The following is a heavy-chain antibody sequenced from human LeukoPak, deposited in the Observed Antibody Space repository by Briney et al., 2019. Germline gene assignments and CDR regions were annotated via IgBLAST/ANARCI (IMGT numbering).Heavy chain of an antibody. D-gene: IGHD2-15*01. Sequence: ASVKVSCKASGYTFTSYYMHWVRQAPGQGLEWMGIINPSGGSTSYAQKFQGRVTITADKSTSTAYMELSSLRSEDTAVYYCACKAAYCSGGSCYSNYWGQGTLVTVSS. J-gene: IGHJ4*02. CDR3: ACKAAYCSGGSCYSNY. V-gene: IGHV1-46*01. CDR2: INPSGGST. CDR1: GYTFTSYY.